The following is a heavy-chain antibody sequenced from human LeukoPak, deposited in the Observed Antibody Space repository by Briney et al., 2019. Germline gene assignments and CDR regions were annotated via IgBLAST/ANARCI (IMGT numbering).Heavy chain of an antibody. CDR3: ARGIAAAGTGNFDS. CDR2: VDPEDGET. CDR1: GCTFTGYY. J-gene: IGHJ5*01. D-gene: IGHD6-13*01. Sequence: GASVKVSCKASGCTFTGYYMHWVRQAPGKGLEWMGRVDPEDGETIYAEKFQGRVTIPADTSTDTAYMELSSLRSEDTAVYYCARGIAAAGTGNFDSWGQGTLVIVSS. V-gene: IGHV1-69-2*01.